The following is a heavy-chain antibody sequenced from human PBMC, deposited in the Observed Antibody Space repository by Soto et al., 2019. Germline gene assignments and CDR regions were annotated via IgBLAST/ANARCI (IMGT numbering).Heavy chain of an antibody. V-gene: IGHV4-39*01. CDR1: GDSIRSSSY. J-gene: IGHJ6*02. CDR3: RRSSKYSTDV. Sequence: SETLSLTCTVSGDSIRSSSYWGWIRQPPGKGLEWIGSIYSTGNTYYNPSLNSQVTISVDTSKNQFSLNVISVTAADTAVYYCRRSSKYSTDVWGQGTTVTVSS. D-gene: IGHD6-13*01. CDR2: IYSTGNT.